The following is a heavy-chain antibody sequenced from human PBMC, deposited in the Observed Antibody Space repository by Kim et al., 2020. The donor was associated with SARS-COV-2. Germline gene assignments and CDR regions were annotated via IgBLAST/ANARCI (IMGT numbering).Heavy chain of an antibody. CDR2: NANTGDT. J-gene: IGHJ4*02. V-gene: IGHV1-2*02. Sequence: NANTGDTTYAQKCQGRVTVTRDTSISTAYMELSRLTSDDTAIYYCTREDYWGQGTLVTVSS. CDR3: TREDY.